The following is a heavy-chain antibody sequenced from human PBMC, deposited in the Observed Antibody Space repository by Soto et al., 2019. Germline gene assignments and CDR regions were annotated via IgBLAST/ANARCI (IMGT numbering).Heavy chain of an antibody. CDR3: ARAQTLYSGSYYNWFDP. CDR2: IYYSGST. CDR1: GGSISSYY. D-gene: IGHD1-26*01. V-gene: IGHV4-59*01. Sequence: SETLSLTCTVSGGSISSYYWSWIRQPPGKGLEWIGYIYYSGSTNYNPSLKSRVTTSVDTSKNQFSLKLSSVTAADTAVYYCARAQTLYSGSYYNWFDPWGQGTLITVSS. J-gene: IGHJ5*02.